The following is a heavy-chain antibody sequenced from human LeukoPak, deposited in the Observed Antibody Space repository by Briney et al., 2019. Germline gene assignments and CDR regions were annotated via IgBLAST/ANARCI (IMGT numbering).Heavy chain of an antibody. J-gene: IGHJ5*02. D-gene: IGHD6-6*01. CDR1: GFTFSSYG. Sequence: PGGSLRLSCAASGFTFSSYGMHWVRQAPGKGLEWVSGISWNSGSIGYADSVKGRFTISRDNAKNSLYLQMNSLRAEDMALYYCAKGDSSSWYNWFDPWGQGTLVTVSS. CDR2: ISWNSGSI. CDR3: AKGDSSSWYNWFDP. V-gene: IGHV3-9*03.